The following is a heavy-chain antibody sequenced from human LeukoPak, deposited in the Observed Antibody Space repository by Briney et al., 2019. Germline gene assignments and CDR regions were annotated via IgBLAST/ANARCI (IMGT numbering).Heavy chain of an antibody. J-gene: IGHJ5*02. Sequence: PSETLSLTCTVSGGSISSSSYYWGWIRQPPGKGLEWIGSIYYSGSTYYNPSLKSRVTISVDTSKNQFSLKLSPVTAADTAVYYCARRVKTYYDILTGYWFDPWGQGTLVTVSS. CDR2: IYYSGST. V-gene: IGHV4-39*01. D-gene: IGHD3-9*01. CDR3: ARRVKTYYDILTGYWFDP. CDR1: GGSISSSSYY.